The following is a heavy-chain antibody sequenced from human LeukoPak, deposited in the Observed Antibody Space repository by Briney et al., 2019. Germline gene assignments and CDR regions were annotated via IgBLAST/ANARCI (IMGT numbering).Heavy chain of an antibody. J-gene: IGHJ6*03. CDR1: GGSFSGYY. CDR3: HFYGSGSYWGDSPFMDV. Sequence: SETLSLTCAVYGGSFSGYYWSWIRQPPGKGLEWIGYFYYSGSTNYNPSLKSRVTIAVDTSKNQFSLKLSAVTAADTAVYYCHFYGSGSYWGDSPFMDVWGKGTTVTVSS. D-gene: IGHD3-10*01. V-gene: IGHV4-34*11. CDR2: FYYSGST.